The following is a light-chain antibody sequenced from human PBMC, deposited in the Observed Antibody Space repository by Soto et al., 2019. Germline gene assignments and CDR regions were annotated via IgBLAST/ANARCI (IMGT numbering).Light chain of an antibody. CDR2: GAS. CDR3: QQYNNWWT. CDR1: QSVSNNY. J-gene: IGKJ1*01. Sequence: EIVLTQSPGTLSLSPGERATLSCRASQSVSNNYLAWYQQKPGQAPRLLIYGASNRATGIPDGFSGSGSGTDFTLAISRLEPEDFAVYYCQQYNNWWTFGQGTKVDIK. V-gene: IGKV3-20*01.